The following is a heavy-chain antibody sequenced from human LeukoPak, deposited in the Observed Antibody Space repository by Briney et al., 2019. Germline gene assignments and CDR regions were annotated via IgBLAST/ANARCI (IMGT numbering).Heavy chain of an antibody. V-gene: IGHV1-46*01. CDR3: ATQPYSIVGATDYFDY. Sequence: ASVKVSCKASGYTFTSYYMHWVQQAPGQGLEWMGIINPSGGSTSYAQKFQGRVTMTRDTSTSTVYMELSSLRSEDTAVYYCATQPYSIVGATDYFDYWGQGTLVTVSS. J-gene: IGHJ4*02. CDR2: INPSGGST. D-gene: IGHD1-26*01. CDR1: GYTFTSYY.